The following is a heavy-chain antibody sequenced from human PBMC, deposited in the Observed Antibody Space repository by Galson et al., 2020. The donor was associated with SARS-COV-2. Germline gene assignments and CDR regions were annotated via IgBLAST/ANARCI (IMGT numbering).Heavy chain of an antibody. CDR2: IYWDDDE. V-gene: IGHV2-5*02. CDR3: AHRGRVIDCDIWYDGYYFDY. Sequence: SGPTLVKPTQTLTLTCTFSGFSLSTGGVGVGWIRQPPGKALEWLGVIYWDDDERYRPSLESRLTITKDTSENQFVLTLTNMDPVDSATYYCAHRGRVIDCDIWYDGYYFDYWGQGTLVTVSS. D-gene: IGHD1-1*01. CDR1: GFSLSTGGVG. J-gene: IGHJ4*02.